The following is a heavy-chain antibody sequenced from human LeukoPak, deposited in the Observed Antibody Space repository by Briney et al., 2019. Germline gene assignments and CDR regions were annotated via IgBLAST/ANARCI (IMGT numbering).Heavy chain of an antibody. CDR1: GFTFSTYT. CDR3: ARGYCSSTACPPCDY. CDR2: ISYDGSNK. V-gene: IGHV3-30*04. D-gene: IGHD2-2*01. J-gene: IGHJ4*02. Sequence: GRSLRLSCAASGFTFSTYTIHWVRQATGKGLEWVAVISYDGSNKYYADSVKGRFTLSRDNSKDTLYLQMDSLRAEDTAVYSCARGYCSSTACPPCDYWGQGTLVSVSS.